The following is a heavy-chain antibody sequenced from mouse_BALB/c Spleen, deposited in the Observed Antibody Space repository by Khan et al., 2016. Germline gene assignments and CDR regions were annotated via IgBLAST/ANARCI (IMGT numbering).Heavy chain of an antibody. J-gene: IGHJ2*01. CDR3: ASYDSSGSFFDY. CDR1: GDSITSGY. V-gene: IGHV3-8*02. D-gene: IGHD3-2*01. CDR2: ISYSGST. Sequence: EVQLQESGPSLVKPSQTLSLTCSVTGDSITSGYWNWIRKFPGNKLEYMGYISYSGSTYYNPSLKSRISIPRDTSKNQYYLQLNSVTTDDTATYYCASYDSSGSFFDYWGQGTTLTVSS.